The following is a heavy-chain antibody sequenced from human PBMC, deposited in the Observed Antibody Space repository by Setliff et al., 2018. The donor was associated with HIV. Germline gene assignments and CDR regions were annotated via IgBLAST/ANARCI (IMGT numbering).Heavy chain of an antibody. CDR1: GYTFTSYG. CDR3: AREGIERYQYYIFWCGYDPPDY. CDR2: ISAYNGTT. D-gene: IGHD3-3*01. J-gene: IGHJ4*01. V-gene: IGHV1-18*01. Sequence: ASVKVSCKASGYTFTSYGISWVRQAPGQGLEWMGWISAYNGTTNYAQKLQGRVTITTDTSTSTAYMELRSLISDDTAVYYCAREGIERYQYYIFWCGYDPPDYWCHGTLGTVAS.